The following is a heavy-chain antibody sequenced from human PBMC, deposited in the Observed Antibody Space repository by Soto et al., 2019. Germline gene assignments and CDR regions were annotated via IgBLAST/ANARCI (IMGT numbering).Heavy chain of an antibody. CDR3: ARGAF. V-gene: IGHV3-7*01. J-gene: IGHJ4*02. CDR1: GFTFRNQW. CDR2: IKKDGSET. Sequence: GPIRDRCGAAGFTFRNQWMSWVRQAPGKGLEWVANIKKDGSETYYGDSVKGRFTISRDNTKTSLDLQMNSLRVEDTAVYYCARGAFWGRGTLVTVSS.